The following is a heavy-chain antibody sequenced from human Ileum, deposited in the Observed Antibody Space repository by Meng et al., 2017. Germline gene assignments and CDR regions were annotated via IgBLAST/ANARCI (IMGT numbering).Heavy chain of an antibody. D-gene: IGHD3-10*01. CDR1: GFSFSTYW. J-gene: IGHJ4*02. CDR3: ARGGWFFGSGSYPSRDF. CDR2: IKQDGSER. Sequence: GGSLRLSCVVSGFSFSTYWMSWVRQAPGKGLEWVASIKQDGSERNYVDSVKGRFTISRDNAQMSLSLQMDSLRADDTAVYYCARGGWFFGSGSYPSRDFWGQGTLVTVSS. V-gene: IGHV3-7*01.